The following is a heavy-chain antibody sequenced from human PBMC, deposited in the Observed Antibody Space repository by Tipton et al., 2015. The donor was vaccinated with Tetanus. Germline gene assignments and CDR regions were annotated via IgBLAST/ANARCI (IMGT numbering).Heavy chain of an antibody. V-gene: IGHV1-3*01. D-gene: IGHD6-19*01. CDR2: INAGNGNT. Sequence: QLVQSGAEVKKPGASVKVSCKASGYTFTSYAMHWVRQAPGQRLEWMGWINAGNGNTKYSQKFQGRVTITRDTSASTAYMELSSLRSEDTAVYYCARERAVGVDPWGQGTLVTVSS. J-gene: IGHJ5*02. CDR3: ARERAVGVDP. CDR1: GYTFTSYA.